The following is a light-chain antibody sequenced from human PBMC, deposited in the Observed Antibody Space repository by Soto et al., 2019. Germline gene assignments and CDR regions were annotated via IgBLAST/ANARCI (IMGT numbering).Light chain of an antibody. J-gene: IGKJ1*01. Sequence: AIQMTQSPSSLSTSVGDRVTITCRASQAIRSDLGWYQKKPGKAPKLLIYAASILQSGVPSRFIGRGYGTDFTLTISSLKPEDIATYYCLQDYNYPRTFGQGTQVEI. CDR3: LQDYNYPRT. CDR2: AAS. CDR1: QAIRSD. V-gene: IGKV1-6*01.